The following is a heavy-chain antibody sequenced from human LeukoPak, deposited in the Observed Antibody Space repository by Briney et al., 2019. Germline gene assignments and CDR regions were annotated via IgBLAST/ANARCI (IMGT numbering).Heavy chain of an antibody. CDR3: AKTVGDYDILTGYSLGHDAFDI. CDR1: GFTFSSYA. D-gene: IGHD3-9*01. Sequence: PGGSLRLSCAASGFTFSSYAMSWVRQAPGKGLEWVSAISGSGGSTYYADSVKGRFTISRDNSKNTLYLQMNSLRAEDTAVYYCAKTVGDYDILTGYSLGHDAFDIWGQGTMVTVSS. V-gene: IGHV3-23*01. CDR2: ISGSGGST. J-gene: IGHJ3*02.